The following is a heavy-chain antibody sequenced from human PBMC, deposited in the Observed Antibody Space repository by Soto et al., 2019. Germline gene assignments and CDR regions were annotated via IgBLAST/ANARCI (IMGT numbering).Heavy chain of an antibody. J-gene: IGHJ6*02. CDR2: IYWDGDR. CDR1: GFSLSTGGMG. Sequence: QITLKESGPTLVKPTQTLTLTCTFSGFSLSTGGMGVGWIRQPPGKALEWLALIYWDGDRRYRPSLMSRLTIAKDTSKHQVVLTMTNMDPVDTATYYCVHSRCGGDCLQSYSSHYYYGMDIWGQGTTVTVPS. CDR3: VHSRCGGDCLQSYSSHYYYGMDI. D-gene: IGHD2-21*02. V-gene: IGHV2-5*02.